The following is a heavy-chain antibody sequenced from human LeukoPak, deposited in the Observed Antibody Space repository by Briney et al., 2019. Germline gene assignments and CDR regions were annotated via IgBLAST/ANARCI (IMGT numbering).Heavy chain of an antibody. Sequence: SSVNVSFMGSRCTFIKYAISWVRQAPAQEREGMGGIFPIFGTANYAQKFHGRVTITADKSTSKAYMELSSQRSEDTAVYYCAREGQRSYGDTIDYWGQGTLVTVS. D-gene: IGHD4-17*01. CDR3: AREGQRSYGDTIDY. CDR1: RCTFIKYA. V-gene: IGHV1-69*06. CDR2: IFPIFGTA. J-gene: IGHJ4*02.